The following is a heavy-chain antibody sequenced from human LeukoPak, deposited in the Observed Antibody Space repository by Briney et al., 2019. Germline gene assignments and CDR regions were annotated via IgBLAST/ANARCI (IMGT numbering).Heavy chain of an antibody. Sequence: GGSLRLSCAASGFTFSSYAMTWVRQAPKKGLEWVSDISDSGGSTYYADSVKGRFTISRDNSKNTLYLQMNSLRAEDTAVYYCARDRDERYYYDSSSYYYYGMDVWGQGTTVTVSS. D-gene: IGHD3-22*01. CDR3: ARDRDERYYYDSSSYYYYGMDV. CDR1: GFTFSSYA. J-gene: IGHJ6*02. CDR2: ISDSGGST. V-gene: IGHV3-23*01.